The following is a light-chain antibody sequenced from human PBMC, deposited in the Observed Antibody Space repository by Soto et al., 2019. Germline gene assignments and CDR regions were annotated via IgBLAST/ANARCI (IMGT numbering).Light chain of an antibody. J-gene: IGLJ2*01. V-gene: IGLV2-14*03. Sequence: QSVLTQRASVSGSPGQSITISCTGTSSDGGGYNFVSWYQQHPGKTPKLMIYDVSNRPSGISSRFSGSKSGNTASLTISGLQAEDEADYYCSSYTSSSTLVIFGGGTKLTVL. CDR2: DVS. CDR1: SSDGGGYNF. CDR3: SSYTSSSTLVI.